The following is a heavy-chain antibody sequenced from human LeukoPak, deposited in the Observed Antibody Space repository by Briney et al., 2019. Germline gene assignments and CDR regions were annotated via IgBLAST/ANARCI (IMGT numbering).Heavy chain of an antibody. CDR3: ARQLRYYYDSSGYRSNWFDP. J-gene: IGHJ5*02. D-gene: IGHD3-22*01. CDR2: IYYSGST. CDR1: GGSISSSSYY. V-gene: IGHV4-39*01. Sequence: SETLSLTCTVSGGSISSSSYYWGWIRQPPGKGLEWIGSIYYSGSTYYNPSLKSRVTISVDTSKNQFSLKLSSVTAADTAVYYCARQLRYYYDSSGYRSNWFDPWGQGTLVTVSS.